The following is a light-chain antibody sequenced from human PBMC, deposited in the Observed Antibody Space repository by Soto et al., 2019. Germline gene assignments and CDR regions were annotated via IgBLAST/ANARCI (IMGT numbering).Light chain of an antibody. CDR3: QQTYSSLLT. V-gene: IGKV1-39*01. J-gene: IGKJ1*01. Sequence: DIQLTQSPSSLSASVGDRVTITCRGSQGVSKYLNWYQQKPGRAPMLLIYDTSNLQHGVPSRFSGNGSAPNFNHTIASLQPEDLGIYYWQQTYSSLLTFGPGT. CDR2: DTS. CDR1: QGVSKY.